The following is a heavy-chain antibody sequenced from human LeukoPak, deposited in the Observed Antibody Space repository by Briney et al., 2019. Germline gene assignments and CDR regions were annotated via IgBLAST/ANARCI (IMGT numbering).Heavy chain of an antibody. V-gene: IGHV4-30-4*01. CDR2: ICYSGST. D-gene: IGHD2-2*01. CDR1: GGSICSGDYY. Sequence: SETLSLTCTVSGGSICSGDYYWSWIRQPPGKGLEWIGYICYSGSTYYNPSLKSRVTISVDTSKNQFSLKLSSVTAADTAVYYCARVGVVPAAIVWFDPWGQGTLVTVSS. J-gene: IGHJ5*02. CDR3: ARVGVVPAAIVWFDP.